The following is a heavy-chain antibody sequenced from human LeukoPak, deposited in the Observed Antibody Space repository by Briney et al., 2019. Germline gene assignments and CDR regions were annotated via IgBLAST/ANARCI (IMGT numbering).Heavy chain of an antibody. CDR3: ARGISHMIDY. CDR2: TYYRSKCYN. CDR1: GDTVSSNSAA. J-gene: IGHJ4*02. V-gene: IGHV6-1*01. Sequence: SQTLSLTCAISGDTVSSNSAAWNWIRQSPSRGLEWLGRTYYRSKCYNDYAVSVKSRIPLTPDTSKNQFSPQLHAVTPEDPAVYYCARGISHMIDYWGKGTLDPVSS. D-gene: IGHD3-10*01.